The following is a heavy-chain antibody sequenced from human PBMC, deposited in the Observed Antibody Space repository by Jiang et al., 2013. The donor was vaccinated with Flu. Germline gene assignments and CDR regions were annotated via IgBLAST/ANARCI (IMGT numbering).Heavy chain of an antibody. CDR1: VGPSVVTT. J-gene: IGHJ3*02. D-gene: IGHD1-26*01. Sequence: LLKPSETLSLTCAVYVGPSVVTTGAGSASPRKGLEWIGEINHSGSTNYNPSLKSRVTISVDTSKNQFSLKLSSVTAADTAVYYCARTGTWEPIDAFDIWGQGTMVTVSS. V-gene: IGHV4-34*01. CDR2: INHSGST. CDR3: ARTGTWEPIDAFDI.